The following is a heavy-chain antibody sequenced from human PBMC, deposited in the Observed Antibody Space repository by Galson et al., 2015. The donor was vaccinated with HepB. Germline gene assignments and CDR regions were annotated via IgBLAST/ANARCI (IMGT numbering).Heavy chain of an antibody. J-gene: IGHJ4*02. CDR2: ISGSGGST. V-gene: IGHV3-23*01. CDR3: AKNGIVVVVAATPLDY. Sequence: SLRLSCAASGFTFSGYAMSWVRQAPGKGLEWVSAISGSGGSTYYADSVKGRFTISRDNSKNTLYLQMNSLRAADTAVYYCAKNGIVVVVAATPLDYWGQGTLVTVSS. D-gene: IGHD2-15*01. CDR1: GFTFSGYA.